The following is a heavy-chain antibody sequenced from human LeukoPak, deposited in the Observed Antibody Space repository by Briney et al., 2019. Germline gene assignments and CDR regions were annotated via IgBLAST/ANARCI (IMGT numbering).Heavy chain of an antibody. CDR2: IYTSGTT. CDR3: ARGHLKYYYDSSGYYPHAFDI. Sequence: PSETLSLTCTVSGGSISNYYWNWIRQPAGKGLEWIGRIYTSGTTNYNPSLKSRVSMSVDTSKNQFSLKLSSVTAADTAVYYCARGHLKYYYDSSGYYPHAFDIWGQGTMVTVSS. D-gene: IGHD3-22*01. CDR1: GGSISNYY. J-gene: IGHJ3*02. V-gene: IGHV4-4*07.